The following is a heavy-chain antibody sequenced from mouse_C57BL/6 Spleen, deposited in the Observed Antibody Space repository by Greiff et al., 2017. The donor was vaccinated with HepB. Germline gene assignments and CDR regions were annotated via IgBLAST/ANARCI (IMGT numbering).Heavy chain of an antibody. J-gene: IGHJ2*01. CDR3: AREWVTTVAFDY. V-gene: IGHV1-82*01. Sequence: VQLQQSGPELVKPGASVKISCKASGYAFSSSWMNWVKQRPGKGLEWIGRIYPGDGDTNYNGKFKGKATLTADKSSSTAYMQLSSLTSEDSAVYFCAREWVTTVAFDYWGQGTTLTVSS. CDR2: IYPGDGDT. D-gene: IGHD1-1*01. CDR1: GYAFSSSW.